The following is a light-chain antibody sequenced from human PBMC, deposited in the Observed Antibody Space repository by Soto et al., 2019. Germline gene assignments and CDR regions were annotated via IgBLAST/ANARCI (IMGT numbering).Light chain of an antibody. Sequence: QSALTQPRSVSGSPGQSVTISCTGTSSDFGGYNYVSWYQHHPGKAPKLMIYDVSERPSGVPDRFSGSKSGNTASLTISGLQAEDEADYYCASYTISSTSVIFGRGTKLTVL. J-gene: IGLJ2*01. CDR1: SSDFGGYNY. CDR2: DVS. CDR3: ASYTISSTSVI. V-gene: IGLV2-11*01.